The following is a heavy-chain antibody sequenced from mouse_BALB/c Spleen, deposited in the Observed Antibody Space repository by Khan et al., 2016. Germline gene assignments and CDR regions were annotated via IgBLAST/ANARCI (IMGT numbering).Heavy chain of an antibody. V-gene: IGHV1-4*01. Sequence: QVQLQQSGAELARPGAAMKMSCKTSGYIFTSYTIQWIKQRPGQGLEWIGYINPDSAYTDYNQRFKDKATLTADTYSSTAYMQLSSLTSEDSAVYDCAREETNYALFDYWGQGTTLTVSS. CDR2: INPDSAYT. CDR1: GYIFTSYT. CDR3: AREETNYALFDY. D-gene: IGHD2-1*01. J-gene: IGHJ2*01.